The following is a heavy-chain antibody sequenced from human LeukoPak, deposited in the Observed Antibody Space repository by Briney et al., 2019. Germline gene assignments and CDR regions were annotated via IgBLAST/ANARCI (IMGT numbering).Heavy chain of an antibody. CDR2: IYHTGST. CDR3: AREMGVRGVMDAFDI. J-gene: IGHJ3*02. Sequence: SGTLSLTCDVSGDSIGAINWWNWVRQPPGKGLEWIGEIYHTGSTNYSPSLKSRVTISVDKSKNQFSLRLSSVTAADTAVYYCAREMGVRGVMDAFDIWGKGTIVTVSS. D-gene: IGHD3-10*01. V-gene: IGHV4-4*02. CDR1: GDSIGAINW.